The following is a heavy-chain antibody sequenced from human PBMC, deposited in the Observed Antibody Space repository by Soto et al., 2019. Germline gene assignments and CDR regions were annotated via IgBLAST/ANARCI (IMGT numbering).Heavy chain of an antibody. Sequence: GSGPTLVNPTETLTLTCTVSGFSLSNARMGVSWILQPPGKALEWLAHIFSNDEKSYSTSLKSRLTISKDTSKSQVVLTMTNMDPVDTATYYCARIYDDILTGYSSTYFDYWGQGTLVTVSS. CDR2: IFSNDEK. D-gene: IGHD3-9*01. CDR1: GFSLSNARMG. V-gene: IGHV2-26*01. J-gene: IGHJ4*02. CDR3: ARIYDDILTGYSSTYFDY.